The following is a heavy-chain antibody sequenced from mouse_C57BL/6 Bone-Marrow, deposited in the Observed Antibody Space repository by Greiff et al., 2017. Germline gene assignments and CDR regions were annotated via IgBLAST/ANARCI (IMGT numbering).Heavy chain of an antibody. D-gene: IGHD1-2*01. CDR1: GFTFSDYG. CDR2: ISSGSSTI. J-gene: IGHJ4*01. Sequence: EVQRVESGGGLVKPGGSLKLSCAASGFTFSDYGMHWVRQAPEKGLEWVAYISSGSSTIYYADTAKGRFTISRDNAKNTLFLQMTSLRSEDTAMYYCARHLLRPLMDYWGQGTSVTVSS. CDR3: ARHLLRPLMDY. V-gene: IGHV5-17*01.